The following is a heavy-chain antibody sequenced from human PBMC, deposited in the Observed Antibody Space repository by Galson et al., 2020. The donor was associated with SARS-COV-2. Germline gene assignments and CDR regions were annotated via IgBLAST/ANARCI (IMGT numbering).Heavy chain of an antibody. CDR3: ARDWANRRGKIAAPRRYYYVMDV. CDR1: GASISSSSYY. D-gene: IGHD6-6*01. V-gene: IGHV4-39*07. Sequence: SETLSLTCTVSGASISSSSYYWGWIRQPPGKGLEWIGSIYYSGSTYYNSSLKSRVTISVGTAKNQFSLKLTSVTAADTAVYFCARDWANRRGKIAAPRRYYYVMDVWGQGTTVTVSS. CDR2: IYYSGST. J-gene: IGHJ6*02.